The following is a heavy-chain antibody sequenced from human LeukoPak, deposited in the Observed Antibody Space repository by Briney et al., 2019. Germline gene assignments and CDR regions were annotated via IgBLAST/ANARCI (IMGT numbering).Heavy chain of an antibody. CDR1: GFTVSSNY. Sequence: GGSLRLSCAASGFTVSSNYMSWVRQAPGKGLEWVSVIYSGGSTYYADSVKGRFTISRDNSKNTLYLQMGSLRAEDMAVYYCARAFSGSYYYMDVWGKGTTVTVSS. D-gene: IGHD2/OR15-2a*01. CDR2: IYSGGST. CDR3: ARAFSGSYYYMDV. J-gene: IGHJ6*03. V-gene: IGHV3-53*05.